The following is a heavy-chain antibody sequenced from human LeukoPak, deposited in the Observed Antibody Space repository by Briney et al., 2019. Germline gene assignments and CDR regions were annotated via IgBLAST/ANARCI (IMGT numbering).Heavy chain of an antibody. CDR3: ARLKYYDSTGYSPGYYMDV. CDR2: IYITGST. Sequence: PSETLSLTSSVAGGSIINYYWSWIRQSAGTGLEWVGRIYITGSTTYNPSLQSRLSMSVDTSKNQFSLRLRSVSAADTAVYYCARLKYYDSTGYSPGYYMDVWRKGITVTVSS. CDR1: GGSIINYY. J-gene: IGHJ6*03. V-gene: IGHV4-4*07. D-gene: IGHD3-22*01.